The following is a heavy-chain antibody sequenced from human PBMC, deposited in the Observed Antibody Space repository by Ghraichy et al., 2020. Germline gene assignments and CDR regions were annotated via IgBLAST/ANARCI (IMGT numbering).Heavy chain of an antibody. V-gene: IGHV3-30*02. CDR3: AKDLAGYSDY. Sequence: GGSLRLYCAASGFTFSNYGMHWVRQAPGKGLEWVTFLRYDGSNKFYADSVKGRFTISRDNSKNTLYLQMNSLRAEDTAVYYCAKDLAGYSDYWGQGTLVTVSS. CDR1: GFTFSNYG. J-gene: IGHJ4*02. CDR2: LRYDGSNK.